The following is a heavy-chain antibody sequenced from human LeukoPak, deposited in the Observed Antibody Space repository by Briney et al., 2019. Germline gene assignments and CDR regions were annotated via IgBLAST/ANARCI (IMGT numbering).Heavy chain of an antibody. D-gene: IGHD6-19*01. V-gene: IGHV1-2*02. CDR3: AREGRSRGWGRGYYYNGRDV. Sequence: ASVKVSCKASGYTFTGYYMHWVRQAPGQGLEWMGWINPNSGGTNYAQKFQGRVTMTRDTSISTAYMELSRLRSDDTAVYYCAREGRSRGWGRGYYYNGRDVGAQGTTVTFPS. CDR2: INPNSGGT. J-gene: IGHJ6*02. CDR1: GYTFTGYY.